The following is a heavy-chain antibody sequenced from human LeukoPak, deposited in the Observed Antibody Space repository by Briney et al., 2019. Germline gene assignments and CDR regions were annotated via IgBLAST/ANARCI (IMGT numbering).Heavy chain of an antibody. CDR1: GGSISSSSYY. V-gene: IGHV4-39*01. D-gene: IGHD1-26*01. J-gene: IGHJ6*03. Sequence: SETLSLTCTVSGGSISSSSYYWGWIRQPPGKGLEWIGNIYYSGSTYYNPSLKSRVTISVDTSKNQFSLKLSSVTAADTAVYYCARQSGSYGVYYYYMDVWGKGTTVTISS. CDR3: ARQSGSYGVYYYYMDV. CDR2: IYYSGST.